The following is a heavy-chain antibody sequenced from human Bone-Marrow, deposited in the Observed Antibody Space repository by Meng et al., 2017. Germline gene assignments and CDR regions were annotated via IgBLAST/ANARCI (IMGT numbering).Heavy chain of an antibody. CDR2: IHHSGTT. J-gene: IGHJ3*01. CDR3: AGLQRISLTVVL. D-gene: IGHD3-22*01. CDR1: GGSVSSGSYY. Sequence: SETLSLTCTVSGGSVSSGSYYWCWIRQPPGKGLEWIGHIHHSGTTYYNPSLTSRLTITPDTSKNQISLTLSSVTAADTAVYYCAGLQRISLTVVLWGQGTMVTVSS. V-gene: IGHV4-39*07.